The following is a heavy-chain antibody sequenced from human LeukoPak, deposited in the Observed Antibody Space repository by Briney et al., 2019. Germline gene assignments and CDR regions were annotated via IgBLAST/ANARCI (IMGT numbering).Heavy chain of an antibody. CDR2: IYYSGST. CDR1: GGSISTYY. J-gene: IGHJ4*02. CDR3: ARDWHLGY. D-gene: IGHD7-27*01. Sequence: SETLSLTCTVSGGSISTYYWSWIRQPPGKGLEWIGNIYYSGSTSYNPSLKSRVTISVDTSNNQFSLTLTSVSAADTAMYYCARDWHLGYWGQGTLVTVSS. V-gene: IGHV4-30-4*01.